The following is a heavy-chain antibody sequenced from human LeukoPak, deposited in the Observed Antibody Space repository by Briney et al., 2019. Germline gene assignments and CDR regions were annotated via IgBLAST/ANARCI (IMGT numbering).Heavy chain of an antibody. J-gene: IGHJ4*02. D-gene: IGHD2-15*01. CDR2: IWYDGSNK. CDR3: ARDPVGYCSGGSCQELDY. CDR1: GFTFSSYG. Sequence: GGSLRLSCAASGFTFSSYGMHWVRQAPGKGLEWVAVIWYDGSNKYYADSVKGRFTISRDNSKNTLYPQMNSLRAEDTAVYYCARDPVGYCSGGSCQELDYWGQGTLVTVSS. V-gene: IGHV3-33*01.